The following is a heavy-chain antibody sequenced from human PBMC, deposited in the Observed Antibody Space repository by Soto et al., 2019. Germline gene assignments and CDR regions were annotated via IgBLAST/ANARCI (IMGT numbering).Heavy chain of an antibody. CDR2: IWYDGSNK. J-gene: IGHJ4*02. D-gene: IGHD3-22*01. CDR1: GFTFSSYG. CDR3: ARDYDSSGYPRYYFDY. V-gene: IGHV3-33*01. Sequence: GGSLRLSCAASGFTFSSYGMHWVRQAPGKGLKWVAVIWYDGSNKYYADSVKGRFTISRDNSKNTLYLQMNSLRAEDTAVYYCARDYDSSGYPRYYFDYWGQGTLVTVSS.